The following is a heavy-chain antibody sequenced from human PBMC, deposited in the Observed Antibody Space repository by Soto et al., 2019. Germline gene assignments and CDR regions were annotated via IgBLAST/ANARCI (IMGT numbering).Heavy chain of an antibody. V-gene: IGHV1-69*04. J-gene: IGHJ4*02. Sequence: SVKVSCKASGYTFTIYGISWVRQAPGQGLEWMGRIIPILGIANYAQKSQERVTITRDMSTSTAYMELSSLRSEDTAVYYCAAVRTYYYDSSHWGQGTLVTVSS. CDR2: IIPILGIA. CDR1: GYTFTIYG. CDR3: AAVRTYYYDSSH. D-gene: IGHD3-22*01.